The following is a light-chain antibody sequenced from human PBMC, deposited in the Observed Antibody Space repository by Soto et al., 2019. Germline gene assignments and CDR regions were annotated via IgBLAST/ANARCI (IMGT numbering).Light chain of an antibody. CDR1: SSDVGGYNY. V-gene: IGLV2-14*03. CDR2: DVT. Sequence: LTQPASVSGSPGQSITLSCTGTSSDVGGYNYVSWYQHHPGKAPKLIIYDVTNRPSGVSNPFSGSKSGNTASLTISGLQPEDEADYYCSSYTTSNTRQIVFGTGTKVTVL. CDR3: SSYTTSNTRQIV. J-gene: IGLJ1*01.